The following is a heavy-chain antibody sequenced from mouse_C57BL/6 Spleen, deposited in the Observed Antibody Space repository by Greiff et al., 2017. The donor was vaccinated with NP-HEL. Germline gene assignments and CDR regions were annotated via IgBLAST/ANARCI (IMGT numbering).Heavy chain of an antibody. V-gene: IGHV1-18*01. CDR2: INPNNGGT. Sequence: EVQLQQSGPELVKPGASVKIPCKASGYTFTDYNMDWVKQSHGKSLEWIGDINPNNGGTIYNQKFKGKATLTVDKSSSTAYMELRSLTSEDTAVYYCARPAQVTPCAYWGQRTLVTVSA. D-gene: IGHD3-2*02. CDR3: ARPAQVTPCAY. CDR1: GYTFTDYN. J-gene: IGHJ3*01.